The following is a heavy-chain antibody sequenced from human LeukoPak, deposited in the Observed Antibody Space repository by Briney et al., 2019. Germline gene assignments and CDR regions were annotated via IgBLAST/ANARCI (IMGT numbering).Heavy chain of an antibody. CDR1: GDSVSNNSAA. CDR2: TYYRSKWYK. V-gene: IGHV6-1*01. CDR3: ARETTAYNWFDL. Sequence: SQTLSLTCAISGDSVSNNSAAWNWIRQSPSRGLEWLGRTYYRSKWYKDYAISVKSRITIKSHTSKNQFSLQLNSVPPEDTAVYYCARETTAYNWFDLWGQGTLVIVSS. D-gene: IGHD4-17*01. J-gene: IGHJ5*02.